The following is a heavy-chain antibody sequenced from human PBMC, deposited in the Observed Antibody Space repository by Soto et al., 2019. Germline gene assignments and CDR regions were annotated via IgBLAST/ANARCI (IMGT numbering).Heavy chain of an antibody. CDR1: GASIINYY. V-gene: IGHV4-59*01. CDR2: VSNTATT. CDR3: ARAAYYDFWSGYYADYYGMDV. D-gene: IGHD3-3*01. Sequence: SETLSLTCTVSGASIINYYWAWIRQSPGGGLESIGYVSNTATTTYNPSLKSRVTISVDTSKNQFSLKLSSVTAADTAVYYCARAAYYDFWSGYYADYYGMDVWGQGTTVS. J-gene: IGHJ6*02.